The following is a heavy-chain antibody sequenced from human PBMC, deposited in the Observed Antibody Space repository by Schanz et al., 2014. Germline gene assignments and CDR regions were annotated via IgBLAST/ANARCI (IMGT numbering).Heavy chain of an antibody. Sequence: QVQLVQSGAEVKEPGASVKVSCKASGYTFTGYYLHWVRQAPGQGFEWMGWINPLSGATDYAPTFQGRVSMTRDTSISTAYMEVTRLVSSDTAVYYCARRGPNCSNNACYHGWFDPWGQGTLVTVSS. CDR3: ARRGPNCSNNACYHGWFDP. V-gene: IGHV1-2*02. D-gene: IGHD4-4*01. J-gene: IGHJ5*02. CDR2: INPLSGAT. CDR1: GYTFTGYY.